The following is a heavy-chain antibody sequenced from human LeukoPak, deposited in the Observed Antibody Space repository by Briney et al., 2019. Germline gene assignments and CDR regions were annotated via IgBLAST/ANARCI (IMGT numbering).Heavy chain of an antibody. D-gene: IGHD2-2*01. CDR2: IKNGGSDK. J-gene: IGHJ6*02. Sequence: PGGSLRLSCAASGFTFSSYRMSWVRQAPGKGLEWVANIKNGGSDKYYVDSVKGRFTISRDNAKNSLYLQMNSLRAEDTAVYCCARADIVVVAAAYHYDYYYGIDVWGQGTTVTVSS. V-gene: IGHV3-7*01. CDR1: GFTFSSYR. CDR3: ARADIVVVAAAYHYDYYYGIDV.